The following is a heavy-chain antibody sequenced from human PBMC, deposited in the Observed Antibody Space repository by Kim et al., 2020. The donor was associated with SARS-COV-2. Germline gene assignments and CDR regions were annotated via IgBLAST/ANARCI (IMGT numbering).Heavy chain of an antibody. CDR1: GYTLTDFY. D-gene: IGHD5-18*01. CDR2: INTNSGGT. CDR3: ARENSNGYIY. J-gene: IGHJ4*02. V-gene: IGHV1-2*06. Sequence: ASVKVSCKASGYTLTDFYMHWVRQAPGQGLEWMGRINTNSGGTNYPQSFQGRVTMTRDTSISTAYMELSGLRSDDTAVYYCARENSNGYIYWGQGTLVTVSS.